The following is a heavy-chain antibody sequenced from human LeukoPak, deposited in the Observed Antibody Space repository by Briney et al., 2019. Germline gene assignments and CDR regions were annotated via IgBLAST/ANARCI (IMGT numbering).Heavy chain of an antibody. CDR2: IRSSGATI. V-gene: IGHV3-48*02. CDR1: GFTVSSNH. CDR3: VRDPDALDY. J-gene: IGHJ4*02. Sequence: GGSLRLSCAASGFTVSSNHMSWVRQAPGKGLEWVSYIRSSGATIYYADSVRGRFTISRDNAKNSVYLQMNSLRDEDTAVYYCVRDPDALDYWGQGTLVTVSS.